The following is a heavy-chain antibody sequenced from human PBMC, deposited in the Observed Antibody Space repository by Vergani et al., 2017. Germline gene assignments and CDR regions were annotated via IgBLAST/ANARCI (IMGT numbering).Heavy chain of an antibody. CDR2: IYYSGST. CDR3: ARKGGGGDWNAFDI. Sequence: QVQLQESGPGLVKPSETLSLTCTVSGGSISSYYWSWIRQPPGKGLEWIGYIYYSGSTNYNPSLKSRVTISVDTSKNQFSLKLSSVTAADTAVYYCARKGGGGDWNAFDIWGQGTMVTVSS. J-gene: IGHJ3*02. V-gene: IGHV4-59*01. D-gene: IGHD2-21*02. CDR1: GGSISSYY.